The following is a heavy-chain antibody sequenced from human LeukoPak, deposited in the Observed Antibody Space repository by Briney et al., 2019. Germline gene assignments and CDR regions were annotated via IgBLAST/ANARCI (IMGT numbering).Heavy chain of an antibody. V-gene: IGHV3-23*01. CDR3: AKRDGNGGNSARSAYDY. CDR1: GFTFSSYA. Sequence: GGSLRLSCAASGFTFSSYAMSWVRQAPGKGLEWVSAISGSGGSTYYADSVKGRFTISRDSSKNTLYLQMNSLRAEDTAVYYCAKRDGNGGNSARSAYDYWGQGTLVTVSS. CDR2: ISGSGGST. J-gene: IGHJ4*02. D-gene: IGHD4-23*01.